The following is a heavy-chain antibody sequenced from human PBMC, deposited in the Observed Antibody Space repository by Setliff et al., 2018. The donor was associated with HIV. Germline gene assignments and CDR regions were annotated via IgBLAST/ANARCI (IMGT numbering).Heavy chain of an antibody. CDR1: GGSINSTSYY. D-gene: IGHD3-3*01. J-gene: IGHJ4*02. CDR2: IYHTGST. V-gene: IGHV4-39*01. Sequence: SETLSLTCTVSGGSINSTSYYWGWIRQPPGNGLEWIGSIYHTGSTYYTPSLKRRVTISVDTSKNLFSLRLSSAAAGDTAVYYCARSIVPVASGYYYFEHWGQGTLVTVSS. CDR3: ARSIVPVASGYYYFEH.